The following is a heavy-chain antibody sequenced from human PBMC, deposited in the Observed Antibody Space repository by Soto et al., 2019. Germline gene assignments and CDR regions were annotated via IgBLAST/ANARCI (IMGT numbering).Heavy chain of an antibody. J-gene: IGHJ4*02. Sequence: TLSLTCAVSGVSISSGNWWTWVRQTPQRGLEYIGEIFHDGTANYYPSFERRVAISVDTSKNQFSLKLTSVTAAGTAIYFCARLVYDTRLNYMYFDFWGQGALVTVSS. D-gene: IGHD2-8*01. CDR3: ARLVYDTRLNYMYFDF. V-gene: IGHV4-4*01. CDR1: GVSISSGNW. CDR2: IFHDGTA.